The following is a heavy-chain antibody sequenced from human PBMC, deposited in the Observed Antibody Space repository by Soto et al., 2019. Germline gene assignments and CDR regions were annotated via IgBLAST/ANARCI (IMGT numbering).Heavy chain of an antibody. CDR2: IYPGDSDT. CDR1: GYSFTSDW. V-gene: IGHV5-51*01. CDR3: ASRSRGSWLNTYNWNDETWFDP. J-gene: IGHJ5*02. D-gene: IGHD1-20*01. Sequence: GESLKISCKGSGYSFTSDWIGWVRQMPGKGLEWMGIIYPGDSDTRYSPSFQGQVTISADKSISTAYLQWSSLKASDTAMYYCASRSRGSWLNTYNWNDETWFDPWGQGTLVTVSS.